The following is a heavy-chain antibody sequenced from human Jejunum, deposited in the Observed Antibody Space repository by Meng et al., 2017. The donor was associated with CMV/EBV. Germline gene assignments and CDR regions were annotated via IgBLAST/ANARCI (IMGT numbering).Heavy chain of an antibody. D-gene: IGHD1-26*01. CDR3: VKDRTGLVGTTNAFDV. CDR1: GFIFSAFA. Sequence: SGFIFSAFAMSWVRQAPGKGLEWVSGIGDRGRMTYYAESVEGRFTISRDNSNNTLYLHMSSLRAEDTAMYYCVKDRTGLVGTTNAFDVWGQGAMVTVSS. V-gene: IGHV3-23*01. J-gene: IGHJ3*01. CDR2: IGDRGRMT.